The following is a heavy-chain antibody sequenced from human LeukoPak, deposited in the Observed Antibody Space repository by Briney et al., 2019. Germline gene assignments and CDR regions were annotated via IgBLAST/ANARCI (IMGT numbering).Heavy chain of an antibody. V-gene: IGHV3-48*03. J-gene: IGHJ6*04. D-gene: IGHD3-10*02. CDR1: GFTFSNYA. CDR3: AELGITMIGGV. Sequence: GGSLRVSCAASGFTFSNYAMSWVRQAPGKGLEWVSYISSSGSTIYYADSVKGRFTISRDNAKNSLYLQMNSLRAEDTAVYYCAELGITMIGGVWGKGTTVTISS. CDR2: ISSSGSTI.